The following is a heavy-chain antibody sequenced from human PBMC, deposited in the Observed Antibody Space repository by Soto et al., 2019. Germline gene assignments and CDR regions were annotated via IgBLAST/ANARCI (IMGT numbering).Heavy chain of an antibody. CDR2: VYHTGST. V-gene: IGHV4-38-2*02. J-gene: IGHJ4*02. CDR3: VRDGGRYDYSDY. CDR1: GYSINSGYY. Sequence: TLSLTCAVSGYSINSGYYWSWVRQSPEKGLEWIGSVYHTGSTYYNPSLKSRLTISVDTSRNQFSLKLNSVAAADTAVYFCVRDGGRYDYSDYWGQGTLVTVSS. D-gene: IGHD2-15*01.